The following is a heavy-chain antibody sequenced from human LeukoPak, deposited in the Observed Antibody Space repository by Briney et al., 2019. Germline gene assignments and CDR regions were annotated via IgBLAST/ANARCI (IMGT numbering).Heavy chain of an antibody. CDR2: ISSSSSYI. Sequence: PGGSLGLSCAASGFTFSSYSMNWVRQAPGKGLGWGPFISSSSSYIYYADSVKGRFTISRDNAKNSLNLQMNSLRAEDTAVYYCASYENLGALEWFHDYWGQGTLVTVSS. CDR3: ASYENLGALEWFHDY. CDR1: GFTFSSYS. J-gene: IGHJ4*02. D-gene: IGHD3-3*01. V-gene: IGHV3-21*01.